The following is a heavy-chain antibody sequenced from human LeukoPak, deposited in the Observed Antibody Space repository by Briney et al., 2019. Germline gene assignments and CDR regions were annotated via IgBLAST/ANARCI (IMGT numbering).Heavy chain of an antibody. J-gene: IGHJ4*02. D-gene: IGHD4-11*01. V-gene: IGHV3-23*01. CDR3: AKYAVDYSNYVRPRYYFDY. CDR1: GFTFSSYA. CDR2: ISGSGGST. Sequence: GGSLRLYCAASGFTFSSYAMSWVRQAPGKGLEWVSAISGSGGSTYYADSVKGRFTSSRDNSKNTLYLQMNSLRAEDTAVYYCAKYAVDYSNYVRPRYYFDYWGQGTLVTVSS.